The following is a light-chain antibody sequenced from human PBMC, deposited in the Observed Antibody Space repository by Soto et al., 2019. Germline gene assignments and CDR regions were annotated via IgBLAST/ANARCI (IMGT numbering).Light chain of an antibody. Sequence: EIVLTQSPGTLSLSPGERATLSCRASQTVSSNYLAWYQQKPGQAPRLLIYAASTRATGIPDRFSGSGSGTDFTLSISRLEPEDFAVYYCQHYNYWPPKTFGQGTKVDNK. V-gene: IGKV3-20*01. CDR3: QHYNYWPPKT. J-gene: IGKJ1*01. CDR1: QTVSSNY. CDR2: AAS.